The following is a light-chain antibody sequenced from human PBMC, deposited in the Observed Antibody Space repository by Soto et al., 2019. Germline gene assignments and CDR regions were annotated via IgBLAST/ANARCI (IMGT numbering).Light chain of an antibody. CDR1: SSDVGSYNL. V-gene: IGLV2-23*02. CDR2: EVS. J-gene: IGLJ1*01. CDR3: CSYAGSSNFYV. Sequence: QSALTQPASVSGSPGQSITISCTGTSSDVGSYNLVSWYQQHPGKAPKLMIYEVSKRPSGVSNRFSGSKSGNTASLTISGLKDEDEADYYCCSYAGSSNFYVFGTGTKVTVL.